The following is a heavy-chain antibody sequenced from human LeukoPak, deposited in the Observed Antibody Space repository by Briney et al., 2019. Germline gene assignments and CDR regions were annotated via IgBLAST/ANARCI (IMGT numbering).Heavy chain of an antibody. J-gene: IGHJ6*03. Sequence: PSETLSLTCTVSGGSISSYYWSWIRQPPGKGLEWIGYIHYSGSTNYNPSLRSRVTISVDTSKNQFSLKLSSVTAADTAVYYCARAYSETYGLGYYYMDVWGKGTTVTISS. CDR2: IHYSGST. CDR1: GGSISSYY. V-gene: IGHV4-59*01. CDR3: ARAYSETYGLGYYYMDV. D-gene: IGHD1-26*01.